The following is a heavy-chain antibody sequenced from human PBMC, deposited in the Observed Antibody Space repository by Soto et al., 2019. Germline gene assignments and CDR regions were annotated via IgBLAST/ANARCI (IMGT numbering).Heavy chain of an antibody. D-gene: IGHD1-26*01. J-gene: IGHJ4*02. Sequence: QVQLVQSVAEVKKPGSSVNVSCKASGGTFSSYSITWVRQAPGQGLEWRGEIIPIFGTANYAQKFQGRVTITADESTSTAYMELSSLRSEDTAVYYCAINGGRHSGGIDYWGQGTLVTVSS. CDR2: IIPIFGTA. CDR3: AINGGRHSGGIDY. CDR1: GGTFSSYS. V-gene: IGHV1-69*01.